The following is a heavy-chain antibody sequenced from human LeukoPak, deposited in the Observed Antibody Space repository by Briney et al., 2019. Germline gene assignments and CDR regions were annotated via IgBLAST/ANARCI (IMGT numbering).Heavy chain of an antibody. V-gene: IGHV4-59*12. D-gene: IGHD3-22*01. CDR3: ARGYDSSGFLYYYYYMDV. J-gene: IGHJ6*03. Sequence: RTSETLSLTCTVSGGSISSYYWSWIRQPPGKGLEWIGYIYYSGSTNYNPSLKSRVTISVDTSKNQFSLKLSSVTAADTAVYYCARGYDSSGFLYYYYYMDVWGKGTTVTVSS. CDR1: GGSISSYY. CDR2: IYYSGST.